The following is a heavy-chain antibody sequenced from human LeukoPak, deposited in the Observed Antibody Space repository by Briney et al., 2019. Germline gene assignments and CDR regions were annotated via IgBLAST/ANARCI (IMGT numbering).Heavy chain of an antibody. CDR1: GFTFSSYG. Sequence: GGSLRLSCAVSGFTFSSYGMHWVRQAPGKGLEWVAVISYDGSNKYYAASVKGRFTISRDNSKNTLYLQMNSLRAEDTAVYYCAKEGSIFGVVIRPYYFDYWGQGTLVTVSS. V-gene: IGHV3-30*18. J-gene: IGHJ4*02. CDR3: AKEGSIFGVVIRPYYFDY. CDR2: ISYDGSNK. D-gene: IGHD3-3*01.